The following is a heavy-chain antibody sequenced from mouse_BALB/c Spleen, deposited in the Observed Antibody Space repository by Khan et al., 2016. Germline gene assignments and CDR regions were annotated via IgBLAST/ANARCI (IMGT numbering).Heavy chain of an antibody. D-gene: IGHD2-1*01. J-gene: IGHJ3*01. CDR1: GFNIKDYY. CDR3: AAYGNIIAWFAY. CDR2: IDPEIGDT. V-gene: IGHV14-4*02. Sequence: VQLQQSGAELVRSGASVKLSCTASGFNIKDYYIHWVKQRPEQGLEWIGWIDPEIGDTEYDPKFQGKATMTVDTSSNTAYLQLSSLTSDDTAVYYCAAYGNIIAWFAYWGQGTLVTVSA.